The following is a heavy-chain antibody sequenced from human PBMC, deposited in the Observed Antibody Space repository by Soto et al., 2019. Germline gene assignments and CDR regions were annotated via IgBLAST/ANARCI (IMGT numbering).Heavy chain of an antibody. CDR3: ARVPVYCSSTSCHPTSYYYYGMDV. CDR2: INHSGST. J-gene: IGHJ6*02. V-gene: IGHV4-34*01. D-gene: IGHD2-2*01. CDR1: GGSFSGYY. Sequence: SETLTLTCAVYGGSFSGYYWSWIRQPPGKGLEWIGEINHSGSTNYNPSLKSRVTISVDTSKNQLSLKLSSVTAADTAVYYCARVPVYCSSTSCHPTSYYYYGMDVWGQGTTVTVSS.